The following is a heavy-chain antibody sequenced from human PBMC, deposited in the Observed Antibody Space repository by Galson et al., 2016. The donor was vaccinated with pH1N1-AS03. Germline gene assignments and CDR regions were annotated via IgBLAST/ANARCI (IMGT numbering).Heavy chain of an antibody. D-gene: IGHD3-16*01. J-gene: IGHJ6*02. CDR3: TRGRVVVGEGWDYGMDA. CDR1: GFTVSSNY. Sequence: SLRLSCAASGFTVSSNYMSWVRQAPGKGLEWVSDIYISGTTYYADSVKGRFTISRDNSKNTLYLQMNSLRAEDTAVYYCTRGRVVVGEGWDYGMDAWGQGTTVTVSS. V-gene: IGHV3-53*01. CDR2: IYISGTT.